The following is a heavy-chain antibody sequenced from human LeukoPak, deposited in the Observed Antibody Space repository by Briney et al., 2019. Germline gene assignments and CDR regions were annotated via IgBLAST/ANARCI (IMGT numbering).Heavy chain of an antibody. Sequence: PSETLSLTCAVYGGSFSGYYWSWIRQPPGKGLEWIGEINHSGSTNYNPSLKSRVTISVDTSKNQFSLKLSSVTAADTAVYYCARTKRRMVRGVLDVWGQGTTVTVSS. CDR2: INHSGST. V-gene: IGHV4-34*01. D-gene: IGHD3-10*01. CDR1: GGSFSGYY. J-gene: IGHJ6*02. CDR3: ARTKRRMVRGVLDV.